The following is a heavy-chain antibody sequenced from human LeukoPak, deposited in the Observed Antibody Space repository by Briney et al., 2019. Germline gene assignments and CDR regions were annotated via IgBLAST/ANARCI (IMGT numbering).Heavy chain of an antibody. D-gene: IGHD3-22*01. CDR2: INHSGST. CDR3: AREHYYDSTAYLD. J-gene: IGHJ4*02. CDR1: GGSFSGYY. Sequence: SETLSLTCAVYGGSFSGYYWSWIRQPPGRGLEWIGEINHSGSTNYNPSLKSRVTISVDTSKNQFSLKLSSVTAADTAVYYCAREHYYDSTAYLDWGQGTLVSVSS. V-gene: IGHV4-34*01.